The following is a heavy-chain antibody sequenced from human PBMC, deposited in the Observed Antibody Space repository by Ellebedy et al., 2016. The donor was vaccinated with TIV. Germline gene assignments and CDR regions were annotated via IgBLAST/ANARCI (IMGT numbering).Heavy chain of an antibody. J-gene: IGHJ3*02. D-gene: IGHD3-10*01. CDR3: ARALRISGDSFDI. V-gene: IGHV3-49*03. CDR1: GCGLGDYP. CDR2: IRTKGYGETT. Sequence: GESLKISCKASGCGLGDYPMSWFRQAPGKGLEWVSYIRTKGYGETTEYAASVRGRFTISRDDSKSIVFLQMDSLKTEDTALYYCARALRISGDSFDIWGQGTMVTVS.